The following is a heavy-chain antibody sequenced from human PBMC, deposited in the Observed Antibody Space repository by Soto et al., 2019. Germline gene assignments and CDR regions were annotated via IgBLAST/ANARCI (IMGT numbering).Heavy chain of an antibody. CDR2: IYYSGST. CDR1: GGSISSYY. Sequence: QVQLQESGPGLVKPSETLSLTCTVSGGSISSYYWSWIRQPPGKGLEWIGYIYYSGSTNYNPSLKSRVTISVDTSKNQFSLKLSSVTAADTAVYYCARGGGYCTNGVCYLDYWGQGTLVTVSS. J-gene: IGHJ4*02. D-gene: IGHD2-8*01. V-gene: IGHV4-59*01. CDR3: ARGGGYCTNGVCYLDY.